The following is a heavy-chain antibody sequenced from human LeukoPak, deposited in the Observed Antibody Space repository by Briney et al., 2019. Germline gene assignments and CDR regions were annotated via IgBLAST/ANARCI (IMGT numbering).Heavy chain of an antibody. CDR2: IYYSGST. Sequence: PSETLSLTCTVSGGSISSSSYYWGWIRQPPGKGLEWIGYIYYSGSTNYNPSLKSRVTISVDTSKNQFSLKLSSVTAADTAVYYCARASGRDGYNSDYWGQGTLVTVSS. V-gene: IGHV4-61*05. J-gene: IGHJ4*02. CDR3: ARASGRDGYNSDY. D-gene: IGHD5-24*01. CDR1: GGSISSSSYY.